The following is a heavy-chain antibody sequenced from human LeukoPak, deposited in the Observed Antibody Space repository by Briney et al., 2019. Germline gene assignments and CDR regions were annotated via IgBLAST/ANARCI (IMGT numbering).Heavy chain of an antibody. V-gene: IGHV1-69*05. D-gene: IGHD6-6*01. CDR1: GGTFSSYA. J-gene: IGHJ6*03. Sequence: GASVKVSCKASGGTFSSYAISWVRQAPGQGLEWMGGIIPIFGTANYAQKFQGRVTITTDESTSTAYMELSSLRSEDTAVYYCARGDFSSSDYYYYYYMDVWGKGTTVTVS. CDR2: IIPIFGTA. CDR3: ARGDFSSSDYYYYYYMDV.